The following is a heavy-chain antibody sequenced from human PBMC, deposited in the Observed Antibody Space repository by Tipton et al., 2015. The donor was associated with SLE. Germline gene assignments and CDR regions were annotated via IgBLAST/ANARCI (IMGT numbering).Heavy chain of an antibody. D-gene: IGHD3-3*01. Sequence: TLSLTCDVHGGSFSGYYWNWIRQSPGKGLEWIGEINRSGTTNYITSLKSRVTISLDTSKNQFSLKLSSVTAADTAVYYCARGGSKHYDFWGRQMGPHAFDIWGQETKVTVSS. CDR2: INRSGTT. J-gene: IGHJ3*02. V-gene: IGHV4-34*01. CDR3: ARGGSKHYDFWGRQMGPHAFDI. CDR1: GGSFSGYY.